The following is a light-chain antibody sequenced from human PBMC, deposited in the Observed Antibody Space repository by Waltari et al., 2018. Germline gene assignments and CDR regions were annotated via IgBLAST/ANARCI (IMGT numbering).Light chain of an antibody. J-gene: IGKJ1*01. CDR1: QSISRY. V-gene: IGKV1-39*01. CDR3: QQTYSFTRT. CDR2: AAS. Sequence: DIQMTQSPSSLSASVADRVTITCRASQSISRYLNWYQQKPGKAPNLLIYAASSLQGGVPSRFSGSGSGRDFTLIITSLQPEDFATYYCQQTYSFTRTFGQGTKVEIK.